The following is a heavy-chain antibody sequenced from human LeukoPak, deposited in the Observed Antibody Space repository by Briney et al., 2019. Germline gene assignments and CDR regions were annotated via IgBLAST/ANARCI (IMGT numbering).Heavy chain of an antibody. CDR2: IYTSGST. CDR3: ARYCSSTSCLNFDY. J-gene: IGHJ4*02. D-gene: IGHD2-2*01. Sequence: SQTLSLTCTVSGGSISSGSYYWSWIRQPAGKGLEWIGRIYTSGSTNYNPSLKSRVTISVDTSKNQFSLKLSSVTAADTAVYYCARYCSSTSCLNFDYWGQGTLVTVSS. V-gene: IGHV4-61*02. CDR1: GGSISSGSYY.